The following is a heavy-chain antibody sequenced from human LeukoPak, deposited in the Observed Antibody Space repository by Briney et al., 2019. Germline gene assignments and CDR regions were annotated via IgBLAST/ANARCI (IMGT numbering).Heavy chain of an antibody. CDR1: GFIFSNYG. CDR2: INSDGSRT. D-gene: IGHD6-13*01. J-gene: IGHJ4*02. CDR3: ARGSWSAADTNIDY. V-gene: IGHV3-74*01. Sequence: GGSLRLSCAASGFIFSNYGMHWVRQGPGKGLVWVSCINSDGSRTTYADSVKGRFTISRDNAKNTLYLQMNTLRVEDTAVYYCARGSWSAADTNIDYWGQGTLVTVSS.